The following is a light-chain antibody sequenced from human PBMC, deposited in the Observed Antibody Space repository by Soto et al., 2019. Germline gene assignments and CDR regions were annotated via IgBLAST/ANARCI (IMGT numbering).Light chain of an antibody. J-gene: IGKJ4*01. CDR1: HSVSNY. V-gene: IGKV3-11*01. Sequence: EIVLPQSPATLSLSPGESATLSCRASHSVSNYLAWYQHKPGQVPRLLIYDASNRAAGIPARFSGSGSGTDFALTISRREPEDYAVYYCQQHFLTFGGGTKVEIK. CDR3: QQHFLT. CDR2: DAS.